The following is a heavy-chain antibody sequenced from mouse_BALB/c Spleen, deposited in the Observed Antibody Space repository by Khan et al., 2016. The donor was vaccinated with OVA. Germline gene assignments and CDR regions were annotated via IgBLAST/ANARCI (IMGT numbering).Heavy chain of an antibody. D-gene: IGHD1-2*01. CDR3: ARTARMKC. V-gene: IGHV3-2*02. CDR1: GYSITSGYG. CDR2: ISYSGST. J-gene: IGHJ2*01. Sequence: EVELVESGPGLVKPSQSLSLTCTVTGYSITSGYGWNWIRQFPGNKLEWMGYISYSGSTNYNPSLKSLISITRDTSKNQFFLQLNSVTTEDTATYYCARTARMKCWGQGTTLTVSS.